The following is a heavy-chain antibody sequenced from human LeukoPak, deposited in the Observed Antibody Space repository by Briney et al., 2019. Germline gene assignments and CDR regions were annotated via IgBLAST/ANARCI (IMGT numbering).Heavy chain of an antibody. CDR1: GGSISSSSYY. J-gene: IGHJ5*02. CDR2: IYHSGST. CDR3: ARGRGYDFWSGYYTRGDWFDP. V-gene: IGHV4-39*07. D-gene: IGHD3-3*01. Sequence: PSETLSLTCTVSGGSISSSSYYWGWIRQPPGKGLEWIGSIYHSGSTYYNPSLKSRVTISVDTSKNQFSLKLSSVTAADTAGYYWARGRGYDFWSGYYTRGDWFDPWGQGTLVTVSS.